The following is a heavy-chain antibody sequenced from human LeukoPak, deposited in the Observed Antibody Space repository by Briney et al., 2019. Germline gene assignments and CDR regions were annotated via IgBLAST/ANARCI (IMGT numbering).Heavy chain of an antibody. D-gene: IGHD3-3*01. CDR2: TYYRSRWGN. J-gene: IGHJ2*01. CDR3: ARVPRDFWSGYSRYWYFDL. V-gene: IGHV6-1*01. Sequence: SQTLSLTCAISGDSVSNNIATWNWVRQSPSRGLEWLGRTYYRSRWGNDYAISVKGRITINPDTSRNQFSLQLNSVTPEDTAVYYCARVPRDFWSGYSRYWYFDLWGRGTLVTVSS. CDR1: GDSVSNNIAT.